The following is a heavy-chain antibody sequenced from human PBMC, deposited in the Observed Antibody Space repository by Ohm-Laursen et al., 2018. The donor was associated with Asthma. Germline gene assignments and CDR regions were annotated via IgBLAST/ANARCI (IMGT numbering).Heavy chain of an antibody. J-gene: IGHJ4*02. CDR1: GFTFSSYW. CDR3: ARAPTVVALWYFDY. D-gene: IGHD2-15*01. Sequence: SLRLSCSASGFTFSSYWMSWVRQAPGKGLEWVANIKQDGSEKYYVDSVKGRFTISRNNAKNSLYLQMNSLRAEDTAVYYCARAPTVVALWYFDYWGQGTLVTVSS. V-gene: IGHV3-7*01. CDR2: IKQDGSEK.